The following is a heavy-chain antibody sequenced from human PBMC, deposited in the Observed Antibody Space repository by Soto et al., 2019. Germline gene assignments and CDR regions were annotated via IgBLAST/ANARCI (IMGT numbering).Heavy chain of an antibody. CDR1: SGPDRSHN. V-gene: IGHV4-59*08. CDR2: DYYNGDT. CDR3: VRQGIDYLHGLVDV. J-gene: IGHJ6*02. D-gene: IGHD4-17*01. Sequence: QVQLQQSGPRLVKPSETLSLTCTVSSGPDRSHNWGWIRQPPGRGLDWIGYDYYNGDTAYNPSLRGLVTISADTSTNDISLTLNSVTAADTAVYYCVRQGIDYLHGLVDVWGQGTTVSVSS.